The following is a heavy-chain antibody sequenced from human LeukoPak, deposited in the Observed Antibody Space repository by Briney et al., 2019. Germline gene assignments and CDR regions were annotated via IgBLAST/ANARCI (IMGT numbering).Heavy chain of an antibody. V-gene: IGHV4-59*01. Sequence: SETLSLTCTVSGGSISSYYWSWIRQPPGKGLEWIGYIYYSGYTNYNPSLKSRVTISVDTSKNQFSLKLSSVTAADTAVYYCARGWSYYDYYIDVWGKGTTVSVSS. CDR1: GGSISSYY. CDR3: ARGWSYYDYYIDV. D-gene: IGHD2-15*01. J-gene: IGHJ6*03. CDR2: IYYSGYT.